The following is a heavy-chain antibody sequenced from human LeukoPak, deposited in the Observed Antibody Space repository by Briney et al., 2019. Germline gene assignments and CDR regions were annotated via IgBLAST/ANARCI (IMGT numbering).Heavy chain of an antibody. Sequence: SETLSLACTVSGASISSYYWSWIRQPPGKGLEWIGYIFYSGSTNYNPSLKSRVTISVDTSKNQFSLKLSSVTAADTAVYYCARGHTSSWYNYWGQGTLVTVSS. CDR3: ARGHTSSWYNY. D-gene: IGHD6-13*01. CDR1: GASISSYY. V-gene: IGHV4-59*01. J-gene: IGHJ4*02. CDR2: IFYSGST.